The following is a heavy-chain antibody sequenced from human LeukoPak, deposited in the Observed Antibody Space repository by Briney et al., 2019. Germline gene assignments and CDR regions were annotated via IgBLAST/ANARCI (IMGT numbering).Heavy chain of an antibody. CDR3: AKDSNYYGSGSYGGP. Sequence: PGGSLRLSCAASGFSFNGFAMTWVRQAPGKGLEWVSTITGSGGTRFYADSVKGRFTISRDNSKNTLYLQMNSLRAEDTAVYYCAKDSNYYGSGSYGGPWGQGTLVTVSS. V-gene: IGHV3-23*01. D-gene: IGHD3-10*01. CDR1: GFSFNGFA. CDR2: ITGSGGTR. J-gene: IGHJ5*02.